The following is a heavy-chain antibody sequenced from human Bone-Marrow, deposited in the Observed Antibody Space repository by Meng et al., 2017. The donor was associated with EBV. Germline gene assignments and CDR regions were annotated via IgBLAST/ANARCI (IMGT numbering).Heavy chain of an antibody. V-gene: IGHV3-74*01. D-gene: IGHD1-20*01. CDR1: GFRFSIYW. J-gene: IGHJ5*02. CDR2: MNLDGTDT. Sequence: VQCGESGGGLVQPGGSLGLSCSASGFRFSIYWMHWVRQVPGKGLMWVSRMNLDGTDTIYAESVEGRFTISRDNAKNTLYLQMNNLRVDDTAIYFCARDETISGPSTVDPWGQGTLVTVSS. CDR3: ARDETISGPSTVDP.